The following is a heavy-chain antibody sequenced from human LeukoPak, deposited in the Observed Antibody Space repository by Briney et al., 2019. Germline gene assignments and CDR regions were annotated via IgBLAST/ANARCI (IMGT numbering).Heavy chain of an antibody. CDR3: ARGSGSNHAYFDY. Sequence: PGGSLRLSCATSGFTFSSYALNWVRHAPGKGLEWVSVSWYDGSREYYADSVKGRFTISRDSSKNTVYLQMNGLRAEDTAVYYCARGSGSNHAYFDYWGQGTLVTVAS. J-gene: IGHJ4*02. CDR1: GFTFSSYA. D-gene: IGHD3-3*01. V-gene: IGHV3-33*01. CDR2: SWYDGSRE.